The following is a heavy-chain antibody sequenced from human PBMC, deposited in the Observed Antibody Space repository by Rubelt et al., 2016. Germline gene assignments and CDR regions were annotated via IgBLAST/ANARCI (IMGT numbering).Heavy chain of an antibody. D-gene: IGHD6-13*01. CDR2: IYYSGST. CDR3: ARREQQVVKRAFDV. J-gene: IGHJ3*01. V-gene: IGHV4-39*01. CDR1: GGSITTSNSF. Sequence: QLQLQESGPGLVKPSETLSLTCTVSGGSITTSNSFWGWIRQPPGKRLEWIGTIYYSGSTYYNPSLKRRATISADTSKNQFALNLSSRTAADTAMYYCARREQQVVKRAFDVWGQGTLVTVSS.